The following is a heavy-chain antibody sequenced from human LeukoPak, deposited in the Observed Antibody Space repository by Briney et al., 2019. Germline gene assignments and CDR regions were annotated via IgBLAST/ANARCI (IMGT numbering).Heavy chain of an antibody. CDR2: ISGSGGST. Sequence: EGSLRLSCAASGFTFSSYAMSWVRQAPGKGLEWVSAISGSGGSTYYADSVKGRFTISRDNSKNTLYLQMNSLRAEDTAVYYCAKAHLLEWLLNYWGQGTLVTVSS. CDR1: GFTFSSYA. V-gene: IGHV3-23*01. J-gene: IGHJ4*02. CDR3: AKAHLLEWLLNY. D-gene: IGHD3-3*01.